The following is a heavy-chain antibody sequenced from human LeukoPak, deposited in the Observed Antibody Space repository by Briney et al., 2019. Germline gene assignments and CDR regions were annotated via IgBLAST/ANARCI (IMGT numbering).Heavy chain of an antibody. D-gene: IGHD2-2*01. CDR3: ARGLIVVVPAASPRYYYMDV. CDR2: IYTSGST. V-gene: IGHV4-4*07. Sequence: SETLSLTCTVSGGSISSYHWSWIRQPAGKGLEWIGRIYTSGSTNYNPSLKSRVTMSVDTSKNQFSLKLSSVTAADTAVYYCARGLIVVVPAASPRYYYMDVWGKGTTVTVSS. J-gene: IGHJ6*03. CDR1: GGSISSYH.